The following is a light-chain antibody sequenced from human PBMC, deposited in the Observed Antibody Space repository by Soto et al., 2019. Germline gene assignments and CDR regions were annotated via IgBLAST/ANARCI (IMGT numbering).Light chain of an antibody. Sequence: EIVLTQSPGTLSLSPGERATLSCWASQNVLSNYLAWYQQKPGQAPRLLIYGASTRATGIPDRFGGSGSGTDFTLTISRLEPEDFAVYFCQQYGTSPGLFTFGPGTKVDIK. CDR3: QQYGTSPGLFT. CDR1: QNVLSNY. V-gene: IGKV3-20*01. J-gene: IGKJ3*01. CDR2: GAS.